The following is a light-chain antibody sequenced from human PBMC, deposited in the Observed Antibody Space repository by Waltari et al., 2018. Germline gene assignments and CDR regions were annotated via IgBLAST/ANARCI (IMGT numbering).Light chain of an antibody. V-gene: IGKV3-20*01. J-gene: IGKJ2*01. Sequence: EIVLTQSPSTLASPPGERATLSGRASQSVSSSYLAWYQQKPGQAPRLLIYGASSRATGIPDRFSGSGSGTDFTLTVSRLEPEDFAVYYCQQYGSSPSYTFGQGTKLEIK. CDR3: QQYGSSPSYT. CDR1: QSVSSSY. CDR2: GAS.